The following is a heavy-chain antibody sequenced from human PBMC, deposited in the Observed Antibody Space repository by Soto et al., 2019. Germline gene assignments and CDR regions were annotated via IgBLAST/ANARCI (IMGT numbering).Heavy chain of an antibody. V-gene: IGHV3-23*01. J-gene: IGHJ5*01. CDR1: GFTFSTYA. CDR2: ICGSGGST. D-gene: IGHD3-22*01. Sequence: GGSLRLSCAPSGFTFSTYAMNWVRRAQGKGLEWGSAICGSGGSTFYAESVKGRFTISWDYSKNTLYLQMKSLRVDDTVVYYCAKDSRLYDSTNWFDSWGQGTLVTFSS. CDR3: AKDSRLYDSTNWFDS.